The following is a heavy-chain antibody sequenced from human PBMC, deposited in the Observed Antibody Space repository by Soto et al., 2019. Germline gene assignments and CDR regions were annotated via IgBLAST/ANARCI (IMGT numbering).Heavy chain of an antibody. CDR3: ARFHDSSGYFDY. CDR1: GYTFTSYA. CDR2: INAGNGNT. Sequence: ASVKVSFKASGYTFTSYAMHWVRQAPGQRLEWMGWINAGNGNTKYSQKFQGRVTITRDTSASTAYMELSSLRSEDTAVYYCARFHDSSGYFDYWGQGTLVTVSS. D-gene: IGHD3-22*01. V-gene: IGHV1-3*01. J-gene: IGHJ4*02.